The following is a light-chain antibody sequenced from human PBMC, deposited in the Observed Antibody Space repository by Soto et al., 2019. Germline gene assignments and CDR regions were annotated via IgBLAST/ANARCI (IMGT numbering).Light chain of an antibody. V-gene: IGKV1-5*01. CDR3: QLYHTYPKT. CDR1: QSISSW. CDR2: DAS. J-gene: IGKJ1*01. Sequence: CRACQSISSWLAWYQQKPGKAPKLLIYDASSLESGVPSRFSGSGTGTALTLIVIRFQPDDFAAYQCQLYHTYPKTFAQGTKVDIK.